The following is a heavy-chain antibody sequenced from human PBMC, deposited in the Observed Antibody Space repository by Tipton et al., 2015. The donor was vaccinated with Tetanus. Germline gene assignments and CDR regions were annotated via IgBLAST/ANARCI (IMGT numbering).Heavy chain of an antibody. CDR1: GFTFSSYA. CDR3: VKFWGDIVVVVAGTGFDY. V-gene: IGHV3-64D*08. J-gene: IGHJ4*02. CDR2: ISSNGGST. Sequence: SLRLSCSASGFTFSSYAMHWVRQAPGKGLEYVSAISSNGGSTYYADSVKGRFTISRDNSKNTLYLQMSSLRAEDTAVYYCVKFWGDIVVVVAGTGFDYWGQGTLVTVSS. D-gene: IGHD2-15*01.